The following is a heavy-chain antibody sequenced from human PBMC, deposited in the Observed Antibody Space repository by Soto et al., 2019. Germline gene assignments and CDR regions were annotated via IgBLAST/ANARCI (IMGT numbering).Heavy chain of an antibody. CDR1: GFTFSSYG. CDR2: ISYDGSNK. Sequence: QVQLVESGGGVVQPGRSLRLSCAASGFTFSSYGMHWVRQAPGKGLEWVAVISYDGSNKYYADSVKGRFTISRDNSKNKLYLQMNSLRAEDTAVYYCAKDLTLLDYDFWSGYRAPRYYYYYGMDVWGQGTTVTVSS. V-gene: IGHV3-30*18. CDR3: AKDLTLLDYDFWSGYRAPRYYYYYGMDV. J-gene: IGHJ6*02. D-gene: IGHD3-3*01.